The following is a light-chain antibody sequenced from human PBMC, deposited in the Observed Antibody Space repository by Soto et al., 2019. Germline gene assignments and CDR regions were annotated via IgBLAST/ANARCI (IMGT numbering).Light chain of an antibody. CDR2: YDS. J-gene: IGLJ1*01. V-gene: IGLV3-21*04. Sequence: SSELTQPPSVSVAPGKTARITCGGNNIGSTSVHWYQQKPGQAPVLVIYYDSDRPSGIPERFSGSNSGNTATLTISRVEAGDEADYYCQVWDSDSDHHYVFGTGTKLTVL. CDR3: QVWDSDSDHHYV. CDR1: NIGSTS.